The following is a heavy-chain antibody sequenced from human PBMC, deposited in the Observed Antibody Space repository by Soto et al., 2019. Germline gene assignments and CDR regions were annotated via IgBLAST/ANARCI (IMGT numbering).Heavy chain of an antibody. CDR2: ICHSGNT. V-gene: IGHV4-30-2*01. D-gene: IGHD3-10*01. CDR1: GGSITIGGYC. J-gene: IGHJ5*02. Sequence: QLQLQESGSGLVKPSQTLSLTCTVSGGSITIGGYCWSWIRQPPGQGLEWIGYICHSGNTYYNPSLKSRVTTSLDRSKYQFSLNLSSVTAAYTAVYYCARVWFGESSWFDPWGQGTLVTVSS. CDR3: ARVWFGESSWFDP.